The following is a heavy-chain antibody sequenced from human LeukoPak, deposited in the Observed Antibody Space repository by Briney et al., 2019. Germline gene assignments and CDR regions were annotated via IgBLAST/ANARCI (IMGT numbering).Heavy chain of an antibody. CDR2: IIPILGIA. CDR1: GGTFSSYT. J-gene: IGHJ4*02. CDR3: ARDEAGDDFWSGYYVFDY. Sequence: VASVKVSCKASGGTFSSYTISWVRQAPGQGLEWMGRIIPILGIANYAQKFQGRVTITADKSTSTAYMELSSLRSEDTAVYYCARDEAGDDFWSGYYVFDYWGQGTLVTVSS. D-gene: IGHD3-3*01. V-gene: IGHV1-69*04.